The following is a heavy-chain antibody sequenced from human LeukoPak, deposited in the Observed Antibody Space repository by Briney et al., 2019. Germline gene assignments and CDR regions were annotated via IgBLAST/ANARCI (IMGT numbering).Heavy chain of an antibody. CDR1: GFTFSSYE. CDR2: ISSSGSTI. CDR3: ASLPTGVPAADAFDI. J-gene: IGHJ3*02. Sequence: PGGSLRLSCAASGFTFSSYEMSWVRQAPGKGLEWVSYISSSGSTIYYADSVKGRFTISRDNAKNSLYLQMNSLRAEDTAVYYCASLPTGVPAADAFDIWGQGTMVTVSS. V-gene: IGHV3-48*03. D-gene: IGHD2-2*01.